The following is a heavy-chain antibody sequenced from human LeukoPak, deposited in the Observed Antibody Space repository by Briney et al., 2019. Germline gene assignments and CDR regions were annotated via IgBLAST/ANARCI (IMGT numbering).Heavy chain of an antibody. CDR1: GGTFTGYA. Sequence: SVKVSCXTSGGTFTGYAITWVRQAAGQGLEWMGKIIPISGTTNYAQKFQGRVTFTADESTSTAYMELSSLRSEDTALYYCARKLRLGGNWFDPWGQGTLVTVSS. V-gene: IGHV1-69*13. CDR3: ARKLRLGGNWFDP. D-gene: IGHD1-26*01. J-gene: IGHJ5*02. CDR2: IIPISGTT.